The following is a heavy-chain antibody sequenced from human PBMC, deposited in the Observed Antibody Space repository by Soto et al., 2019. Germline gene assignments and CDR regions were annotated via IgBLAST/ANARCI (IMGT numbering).Heavy chain of an antibody. Sequence: LRLSCAASGFTFTNFAMSWVRQAPGRGLEWVSGISASGRDTYYADSVKDRFTVSRDNSKNTLYLQMNSLRAEDTAIYHCAKGKASGWYYFDYWGQGARVTVSS. CDR3: AKGKASGWYYFDY. V-gene: IGHV3-23*01. D-gene: IGHD6-19*01. J-gene: IGHJ4*02. CDR2: ISASGRDT. CDR1: GFTFTNFA.